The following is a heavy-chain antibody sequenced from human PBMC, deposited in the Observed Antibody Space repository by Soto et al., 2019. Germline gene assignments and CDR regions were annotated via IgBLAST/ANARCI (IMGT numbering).Heavy chain of an antibody. CDR1: GFTFSSYA. CDR3: ASGPSYSGGQIDY. Sequence: GGSLRLSCAASGFTFSSYAMHWVRQAPGKGLEWVAVISYDGSNKYYADSVKGRFTISRDNSKNTLYLQMNSLRAEDTAVYYCASGPSYSGGQIDYWGQGTLVTVSS. D-gene: IGHD2-15*01. V-gene: IGHV3-30-3*01. CDR2: ISYDGSNK. J-gene: IGHJ4*02.